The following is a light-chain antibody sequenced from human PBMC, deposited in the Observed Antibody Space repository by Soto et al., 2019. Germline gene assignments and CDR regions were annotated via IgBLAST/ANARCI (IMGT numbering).Light chain of an antibody. CDR3: QSYDISLSGWV. CDR1: NIGTKS. CDR2: DDH. Sequence: SYELTQPPSVSVAPGQTARISCGGDNIGTKSVHWYQQKPGQAPVLVIYDDHDRPSGIPERFSGSNSGNTATLTITRVEAGDEADYYCQSYDISLSGWVFGGGTKLTVL. J-gene: IGLJ3*02. V-gene: IGLV3-21*02.